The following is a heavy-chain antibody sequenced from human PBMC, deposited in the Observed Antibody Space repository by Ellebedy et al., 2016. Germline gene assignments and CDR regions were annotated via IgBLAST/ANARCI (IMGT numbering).Heavy chain of an antibody. Sequence: GESLKISCVASGFSFSNSWMHWVRQAPGQGPVWVSRLSGDGRRTTYADFVKGRFTISRDNAENSLYLQMNSLRVDDTAVYFCARRTWDCWGQGTVVTVSS. CDR1: GFSFSNSW. CDR3: ARRTWDC. CDR2: LSGDGRRT. V-gene: IGHV3-74*01. J-gene: IGHJ4*02.